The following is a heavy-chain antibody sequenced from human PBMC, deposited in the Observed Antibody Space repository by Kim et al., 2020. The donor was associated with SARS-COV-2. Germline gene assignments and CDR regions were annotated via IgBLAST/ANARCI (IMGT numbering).Heavy chain of an antibody. Sequence: GGTLRLSCAVSGFTFSSYGMHWVRQAPGKGLERVAVIWYDGSNKYYADSVKGRFTSSRDNSKNTLYLQMNSLTAEDTAVYYCAREDVVVVADARRSYYYYMFVWGTGTTVTLS. CDR2: IWYDGSNK. D-gene: IGHD2-15*01. J-gene: IGHJ6*03. V-gene: IGHV3-33*01. CDR1: GFTFSSYG. CDR3: AREDVVVVADARRSYYYYMFV.